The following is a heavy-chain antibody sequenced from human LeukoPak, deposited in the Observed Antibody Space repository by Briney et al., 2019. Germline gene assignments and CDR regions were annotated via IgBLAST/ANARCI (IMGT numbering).Heavy chain of an antibody. CDR1: GYTFTNYG. J-gene: IGHJ4*02. CDR2: ISTYNGNT. CDR3: ARAVEVVPAAISDY. D-gene: IGHD2-2*01. Sequence: AAVKVSCMASGYTFTNYGITWVRQAPGQGLEWMGWISTYNGNTNYAQILQGRVTMTTDTSTSTAYMELRSLRSDDTAVYYCARAVEVVPAAISDYWGQGTLVXVSS. V-gene: IGHV1-18*01.